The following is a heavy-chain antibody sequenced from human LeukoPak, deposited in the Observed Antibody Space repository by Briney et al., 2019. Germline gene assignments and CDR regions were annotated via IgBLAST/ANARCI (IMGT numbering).Heavy chain of an antibody. CDR1: GGTFSSYA. CDR2: IIPIFGTA. V-gene: IGHV1-69*05. Sequence: SVKVSCKASGGTFSSYAISWVRQAPGQWLEWMGGIIPIFGTANYAQKFQGRVTITTDESTSTAYMELSSLRSEDTAVYYCARVAAAHFDPWGQGTLVTVSS. CDR3: ARVAAAHFDP. J-gene: IGHJ5*02. D-gene: IGHD6-13*01.